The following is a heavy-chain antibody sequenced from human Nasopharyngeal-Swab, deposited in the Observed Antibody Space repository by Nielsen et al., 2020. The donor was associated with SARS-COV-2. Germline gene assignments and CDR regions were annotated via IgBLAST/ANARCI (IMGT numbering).Heavy chain of an antibody. V-gene: IGHV4-59*01. CDR2: IYYSGST. CDR1: GGSISSYY. Sequence: ESLKISCTVSGGSISSYYWSWIRQPPGKGLEWIGYIYYSGSTNYNPSLKSRVTISVDTSKNQFSLKLSSVTAADTAVYYCARLAGRTAFDIWGQGTMVTVSS. CDR3: ARLAGRTAFDI. D-gene: IGHD6-13*01. J-gene: IGHJ3*02.